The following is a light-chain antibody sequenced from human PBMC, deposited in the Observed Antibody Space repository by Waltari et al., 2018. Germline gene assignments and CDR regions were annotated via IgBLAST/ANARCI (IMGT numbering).Light chain of an antibody. Sequence: DIQMNQSPSTLSACVGDRINVTCRASQSVSGWLAWYQQKPGKAPNLLNYKASSLKSGVPSRFSGSGSGTEFSLTISSLQPDDFATYYCQQYSTYAHTFGRGTKVEIK. V-gene: IGKV1-5*03. J-gene: IGKJ1*01. CDR2: KAS. CDR3: QQYSTYAHT. CDR1: QSVSGW.